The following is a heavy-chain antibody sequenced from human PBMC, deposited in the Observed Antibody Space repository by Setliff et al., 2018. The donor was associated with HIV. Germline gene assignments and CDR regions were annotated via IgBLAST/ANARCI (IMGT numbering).Heavy chain of an antibody. D-gene: IGHD2-2*01. CDR3: ARASSDIPGVDSNYFDD. J-gene: IGHJ4*02. CDR1: GDSISSGSNY. Sequence: SETLSLTCTVSGDSISSGSNYWSWIRQPAGKGLEWIGRIYTSGPRYNPSLENRVTISVDTSKSQLFLMLSSVTAADTAVYYCARASSDIPGVDSNYFDDWGQGTLVTVSS. CDR2: IYTSGP. V-gene: IGHV4-61*02.